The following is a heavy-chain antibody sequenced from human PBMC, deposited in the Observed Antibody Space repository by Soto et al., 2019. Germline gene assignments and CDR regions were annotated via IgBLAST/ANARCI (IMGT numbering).Heavy chain of an antibody. Sequence: ASVKVSCKASGYTFTSYYIHWVRQAPGQGLEWMGIINPSGGSTSYAQKFQGRVTTTRDTSTSTVYMELSSLTSDDTAVYYCARDPVYGDYPVYWGQGTLVTSPQ. V-gene: IGHV1-46*01. D-gene: IGHD4-17*01. J-gene: IGHJ4*02. CDR2: INPSGGST. CDR1: GYTFTSYY. CDR3: ARDPVYGDYPVY.